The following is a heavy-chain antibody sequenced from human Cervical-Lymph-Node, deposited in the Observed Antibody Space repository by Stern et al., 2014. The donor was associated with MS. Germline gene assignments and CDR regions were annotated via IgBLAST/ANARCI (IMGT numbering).Heavy chain of an antibody. V-gene: IGHV1-69*01. CDR2: IIPIFGTA. J-gene: IGHJ6*02. D-gene: IGHD2-2*01. CDR1: GGTFSSYA. CDR3: ATKEYCSSTSCYQNYYYYGMDV. Sequence: QLVQSGAEVKKPGSSVKVSCKASGGTFSSYAISWVRQAPGQGLEWMGGIIPIFGTANYAQKFQGRVTITADESTSTAYMELSSLRSEDTAVYYCATKEYCSSTSCYQNYYYYGMDVWGQGTTVTVSS.